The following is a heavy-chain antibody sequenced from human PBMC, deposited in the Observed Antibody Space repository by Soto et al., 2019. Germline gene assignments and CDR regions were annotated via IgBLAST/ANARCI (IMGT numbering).Heavy chain of an antibody. D-gene: IGHD5-18*01. V-gene: IGHV1-18*01. CDR2: ISAYNGNT. CDR3: ARTGIQLWDFDY. Sequence: ASVKVSCKXSGYTFTSYGFSWVRQAPGQGLEWMGWISAYNGNTNYAQKLQSTVNMTTHTSTSTAYEELRSLNCDKPAVYCLARTGIQLWDFDYWGQGTLVTVSS. J-gene: IGHJ4*02. CDR1: GYTFTSYG.